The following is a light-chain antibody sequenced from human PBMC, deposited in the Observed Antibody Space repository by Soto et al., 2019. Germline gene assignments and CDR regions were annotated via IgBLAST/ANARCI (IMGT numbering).Light chain of an antibody. CDR3: AAWDDSLSGNWV. V-gene: IGLV1-47*01. CDR1: SSNMGSNY. J-gene: IGLJ3*02. CDR2: RNN. Sequence: QSVLTQPPSASGTPGQRVTISCSGSSSNMGSNYVYWYQQFPGTAPKLLIYRNNQWPSGVPDRFSGSKSGTSASLAISGLRSEDEADYYCAAWDDSLSGNWVFGGGTKVTVL.